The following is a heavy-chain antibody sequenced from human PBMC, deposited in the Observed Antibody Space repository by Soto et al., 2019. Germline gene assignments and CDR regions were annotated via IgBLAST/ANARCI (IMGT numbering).Heavy chain of an antibody. CDR1: GFTFSSYA. CDR3: AKEGWELGPTYYYSGMDV. CDR2: ISGSGGST. J-gene: IGHJ6*02. D-gene: IGHD1-26*01. V-gene: IGHV3-23*01. Sequence: LRLSCAASGFTFSSYAMSWVRQAPGKGLEWVSAISGSGGSTYYADSVKGRFTISRDNSKKTLYLQMNSLRAEDTAVYYCAKEGWELGPTYYYSGMDVWGQGTTVTVSS.